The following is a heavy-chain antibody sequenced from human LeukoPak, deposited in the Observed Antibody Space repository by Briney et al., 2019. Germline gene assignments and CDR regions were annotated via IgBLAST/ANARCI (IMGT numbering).Heavy chain of an antibody. CDR2: VFYDGSNK. V-gene: IGHV3-30-3*01. D-gene: IGHD2-2*02. CDR3: ARSPSGYCTDTSCYNNYSHYHMDV. CDR1: GFTFSAYT. Sequence: PGRSLRLSCSASGFTFSAYTMHWVRQAPGKGLEWVAIVFYDGSNKYYADSVEGRFTISKDNSKNTLYLQMNSLTLEDTAVYFCARSPSGYCTDTSCYNNYSHYHMDVWGKGTTVTVSS. J-gene: IGHJ6*03.